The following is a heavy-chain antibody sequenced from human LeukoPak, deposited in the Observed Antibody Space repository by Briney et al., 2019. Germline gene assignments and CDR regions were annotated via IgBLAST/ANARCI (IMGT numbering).Heavy chain of an antibody. CDR3: AKDIESGSYYSGAFDI. Sequence: GGSLRLSCLTPGFIFSSYGMHWVRQAPGKGLEWVAYIQYDGSNKQYADSVKGRFTISRDSSKNTLYLQMNSLRAEDTALYYCAKDIESGSYYSGAFDIWGQGTMVTVSS. D-gene: IGHD1-26*01. CDR2: IQYDGSNK. V-gene: IGHV3-30*02. J-gene: IGHJ3*02. CDR1: GFIFSSYG.